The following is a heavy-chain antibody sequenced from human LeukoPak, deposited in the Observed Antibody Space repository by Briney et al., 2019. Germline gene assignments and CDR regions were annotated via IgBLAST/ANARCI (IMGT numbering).Heavy chain of an antibody. Sequence: SETLSLTCTVSGGSISSYYWSWIRQPPGKGLEWIGYIYYSGSTNYNPSLKSRVTISVDTSKNQFSLKLSSVTAADTAVFYCAEDLYLRDFWSGYFDYWGQGIPVTVSS. V-gene: IGHV4-59*01. D-gene: IGHD3-3*01. CDR3: AEDLYLRDFWSGYFDY. J-gene: IGHJ4*02. CDR2: IYYSGST. CDR1: GGSISSYY.